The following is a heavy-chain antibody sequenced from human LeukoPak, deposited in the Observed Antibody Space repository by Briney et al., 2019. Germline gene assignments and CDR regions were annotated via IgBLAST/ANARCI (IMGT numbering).Heavy chain of an antibody. D-gene: IGHD3-10*01. CDR2: IYYSGST. CDR1: GGSISSGDYY. V-gene: IGHV4-30-4*08. J-gene: IGHJ3*02. CDR3: ARLSITMVRGVIHPDAFDI. Sequence: SETLSLTCTVSGGSISSGDYYWSWIRQPPGKGLEWIGYIYYSGSTYYNPSLKSRVTISVDTSKNQFSLKLSSVTAADTAVYYCARLSITMVRGVIHPDAFDIWGQGTMVTVSS.